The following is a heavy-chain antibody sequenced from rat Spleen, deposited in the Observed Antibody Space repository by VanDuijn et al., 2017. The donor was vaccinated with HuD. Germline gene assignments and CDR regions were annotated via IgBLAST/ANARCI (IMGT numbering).Heavy chain of an antibody. CDR3: TREIIRGTKDWFAD. CDR1: GFTFSDYA. V-gene: IGHV5-7*01. J-gene: IGHJ3*01. Sequence: EVQLVESGGGLVQPGRSMKLSCAASGFTFSDYAMAWVRQAPKKGLEWVAIIVYDGSGTYYRDSVKGRFTISRDNAKNTLYLQMNSLRSEDTATYYCTREIIRGTKDWFADWGQGTLVTVSS. CDR2: IVYDGSGT. D-gene: IGHD4-3*01.